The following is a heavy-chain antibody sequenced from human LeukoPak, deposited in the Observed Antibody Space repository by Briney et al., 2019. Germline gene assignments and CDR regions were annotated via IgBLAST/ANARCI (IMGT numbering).Heavy chain of an antibody. J-gene: IGHJ4*02. CDR2: ISGSGGST. V-gene: IGHV3-23*01. CDR3: ARPLSSSSWDDY. Sequence: GGSLRLSCAASGSTFSSYAMSWVRQAPGKGLEWVSAISGSGGSTYYADSVKGRFTISRDNSKNTLYLQMNSLRAEDTAVYYCARPLSSSSWDDYWGQGTLVTVSS. D-gene: IGHD6-13*01. CDR1: GSTFSSYA.